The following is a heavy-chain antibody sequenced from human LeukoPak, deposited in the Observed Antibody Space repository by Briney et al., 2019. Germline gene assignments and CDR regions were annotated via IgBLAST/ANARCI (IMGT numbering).Heavy chain of an antibody. D-gene: IGHD3-3*01. CDR3: TVGGYDFWSGYYNNWFDP. V-gene: IGHV3-15*07. CDR1: GFTFSNAW. CDR2: IKSKTDGGTT. J-gene: IGHJ5*02. Sequence: GGSLRLSCAASGFTFSNAWMNWVRQAPGKGLEWVGRIKSKTDGGTTDYAAPVKGRFTISRDDSKNTLYLQMNSLKTVDTAVYYCTVGGYDFWSGYYNNWFDPWGQGTLVTVSS.